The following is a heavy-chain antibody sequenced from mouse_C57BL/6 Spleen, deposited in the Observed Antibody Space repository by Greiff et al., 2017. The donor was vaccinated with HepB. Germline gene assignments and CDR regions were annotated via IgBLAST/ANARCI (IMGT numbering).Heavy chain of an antibody. Sequence: QVQLQQPGAELVMPGASVKLSCKASGYTFTSYWMHWVKQRPGQGLEWIGEIDPSDSYTNYNQKFKGKSTLTVDKSSSTAYMQLSSLTSEDSAVYYCARYHYGNPYWYFDVWGTGTTVTVSS. CDR3: ARYHYGNPYWYFDV. V-gene: IGHV1-69*01. D-gene: IGHD2-1*01. CDR1: GYTFTSYW. J-gene: IGHJ1*03. CDR2: IDPSDSYT.